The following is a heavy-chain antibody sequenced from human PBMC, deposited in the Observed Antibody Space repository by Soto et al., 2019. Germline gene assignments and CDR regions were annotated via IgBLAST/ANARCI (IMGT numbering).Heavy chain of an antibody. Sequence: EVQLVESGGGLVQPGRSLRLSCAASGFTFDDYAMHWVRQSPGKGLEWVPGITWNSGSKDYADSVKGRFTISRDNRKNSLYLQMNSLRGEDTALYYCTTTYPNDDSRVVAYGGQGTLVTVSS. CDR2: ITWNSGSK. D-gene: IGHD1-1*01. CDR3: TTTYPNDDSRVVAY. CDR1: GFTFDDYA. V-gene: IGHV3-9*01. J-gene: IGHJ4*02.